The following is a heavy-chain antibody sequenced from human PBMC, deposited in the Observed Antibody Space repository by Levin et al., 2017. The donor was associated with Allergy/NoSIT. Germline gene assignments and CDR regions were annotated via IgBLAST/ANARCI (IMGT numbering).Heavy chain of an antibody. CDR1: GFTFSSYW. D-gene: IGHD3-9*01. V-gene: IGHV3-7*01. J-gene: IGHJ5*02. CDR2: IKEDGSEI. CDR3: AKKIFMVEGYNWFDP. Sequence: GGSLRLSCAASGFTFSSYWMTWVRQAPNKGLEWVANIKEDGSEIHYVGSVKGRFTVSRDNAKNVLYLQMNGLTADDTAIYYCAKKIFMVEGYNWFDPWGQGTLVTVS.